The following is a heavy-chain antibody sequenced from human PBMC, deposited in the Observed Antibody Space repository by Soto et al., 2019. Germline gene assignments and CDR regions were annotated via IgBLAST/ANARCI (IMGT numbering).Heavy chain of an antibody. V-gene: IGHV1-46*01. D-gene: IGHD5-18*01. Sequence: ASVKVSCKGSGYTFTSYYLHWVRQAPGHGLEWMGIMSPGGDSTSYAQKFQGRVTMTTDTSTRTVYEEQSSLRCCDTAVYFCGRAEDPGMVLGDYYYGLAVRRQRTSVPVSS. CDR2: MSPGGDST. CDR3: GRAEDPGMVLGDYYYGLAV. CDR1: GYTFTSYY. J-gene: IGHJ6*01.